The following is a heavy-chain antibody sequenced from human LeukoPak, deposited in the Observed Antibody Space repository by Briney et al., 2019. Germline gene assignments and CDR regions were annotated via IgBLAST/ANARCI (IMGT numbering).Heavy chain of an antibody. V-gene: IGHV4-39*07. CDR1: GGSISSSSYY. CDR3: AREGGYCNSGYCYISLDY. J-gene: IGHJ4*02. D-gene: IGHD2-2*02. CDR2: IYYSGST. Sequence: NPSETLSLTCTVSGGSISSSSYYWGWIRQPPGKGLEWIGSIYYSGSTYYNPSLKSRVTISVDTSKNQFSLKLSSVTAADTAVYYCAREGGYCNSGYCYISLDYWGQGALLTVSS.